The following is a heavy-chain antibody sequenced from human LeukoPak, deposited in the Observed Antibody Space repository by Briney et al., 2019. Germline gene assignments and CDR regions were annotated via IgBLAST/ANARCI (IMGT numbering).Heavy chain of an antibody. Sequence: GASVKVSCKASGYTFTGYYMHWVRQAPGQGLEWMGWINPNSGGTNYAQKLQGRVTMTTDTSTSTAYMELRSLRSDDTAVYYCARDHYAAASHYYYYMDVWGKGTTVTISS. CDR1: GYTFTGYY. CDR3: ARDHYAAASHYYYYMDV. V-gene: IGHV1-2*02. D-gene: IGHD2-2*01. J-gene: IGHJ6*03. CDR2: INPNSGGT.